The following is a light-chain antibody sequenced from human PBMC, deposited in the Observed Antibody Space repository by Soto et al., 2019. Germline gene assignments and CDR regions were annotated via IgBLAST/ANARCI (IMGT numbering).Light chain of an antibody. V-gene: IGKV1-39*01. CDR1: QSISSF. CDR2: AAS. CDR3: QQSYSSPGT. Sequence: DIQMTQSPSSLSASVGDRVTITCRASQSISSFLNWYQQKPGKAPNLLIFAASSLESGVPSRFSGSGSGTDFTLNISSLQPEDFATYFCQQSYSSPGTFGGGTKVEI. J-gene: IGKJ4*01.